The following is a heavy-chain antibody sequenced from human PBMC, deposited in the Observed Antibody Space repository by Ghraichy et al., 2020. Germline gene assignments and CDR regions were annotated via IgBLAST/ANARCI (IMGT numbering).Heavy chain of an antibody. V-gene: IGHV3-30*04. Sequence: GESLNISCAASGFTFSSYAMHWVRQAPGKGLEWVAVISYDGSNKYYADSVKGRFTISRDNSKNTLYLQMNSLRAEDTAVYYCARTRWGGFDYWGQGTLVTVSS. J-gene: IGHJ4*02. D-gene: IGHD3-16*01. CDR3: ARTRWGGFDY. CDR1: GFTFSSYA. CDR2: ISYDGSNK.